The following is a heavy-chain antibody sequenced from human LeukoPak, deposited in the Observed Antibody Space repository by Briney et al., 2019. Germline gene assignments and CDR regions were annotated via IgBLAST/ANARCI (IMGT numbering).Heavy chain of an antibody. J-gene: IGHJ3*02. Sequence: ASVKVSCKASGYTFTSYGISWVRQAPGQGLEWMGWISAYNGNTNYAQKLQGRVTMTTDTSTSTAYMELRSLRSDDTAVYYCARGWNYYDSSGPDAFDIWGQGTMVTVSS. CDR1: GYTFTSYG. CDR3: ARGWNYYDSSGPDAFDI. CDR2: ISAYNGNT. V-gene: IGHV1-18*01. D-gene: IGHD3-22*01.